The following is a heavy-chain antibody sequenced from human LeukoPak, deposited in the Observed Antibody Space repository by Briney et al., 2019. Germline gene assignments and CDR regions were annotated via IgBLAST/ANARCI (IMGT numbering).Heavy chain of an antibody. V-gene: IGHV3-23*01. CDR2: ISGSGGST. CDR3: ARDSLNEDGFDY. J-gene: IGHJ4*02. Sequence: GGSLRLSCAASGFTFSSYAMSWVRQAPGKGLEWVSAISGSGGSTYYADSVKGRFTISRDNAKNSLYLQMNSLRAEDTAVYYCARDSLNEDGFDYWGQGTLVTVSS. D-gene: IGHD1-1*01. CDR1: GFTFSSYA.